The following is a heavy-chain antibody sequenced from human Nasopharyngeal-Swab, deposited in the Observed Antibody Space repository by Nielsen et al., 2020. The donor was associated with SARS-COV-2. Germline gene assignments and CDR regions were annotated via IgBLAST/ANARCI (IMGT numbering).Heavy chain of an antibody. V-gene: IGHV3-30*12. CDR1: GFTFSSYG. CDR3: ARSPSPHITMIVVVTHWYFDL. CDR2: ISYDGGIK. Sequence: GESLKISCAASGFTFSSYGMHWVRQAPGKGLEWVAVISYDGGIKNCADSVKGRFTISRDNSKNTLYLQMSSLRAEDTAVYYCARSPSPHITMIVVVTHWYFDLWGRGTLVTVSS. D-gene: IGHD3-22*01. J-gene: IGHJ2*01.